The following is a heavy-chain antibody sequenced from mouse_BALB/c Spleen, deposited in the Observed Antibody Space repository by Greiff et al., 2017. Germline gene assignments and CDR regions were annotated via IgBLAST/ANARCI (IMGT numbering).Heavy chain of an antibody. CDR2: IYPGNSDT. V-gene: IGHV1-5*01. CDR3: TRYGGDYYAMDY. D-gene: IGHD1-1*01. CDR1: GYSFTSYW. J-gene: IGHJ4*01. Sequence: EVQRVESGTVLARPGASVKMSCKASGYSFTSYWMHWVKQRPGQGLEWIGAIYPGNSDTSYNQKFKGKAKLTAVTSASTAYMELSSLTNEDSAVYYCTRYGGDYYAMDYWGQGTSVTVSS.